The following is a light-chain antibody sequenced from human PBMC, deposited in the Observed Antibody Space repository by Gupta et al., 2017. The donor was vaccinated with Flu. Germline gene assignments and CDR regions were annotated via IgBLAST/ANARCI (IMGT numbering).Light chain of an antibody. CDR3: QQYDKYPRT. CDR2: QTS. V-gene: IGKV1-5*03. CDR1: QILNNW. J-gene: IGKJ1*01. Sequence: PSTLSAFVGDRGTITCRASQILNNWLAWHQQKPGKAPKLLIYQTSIVEHEVPSRFSGRGSGTDFTLTISRLQSDDFATYYSQQYDKYPRTFGQGTXVEIK.